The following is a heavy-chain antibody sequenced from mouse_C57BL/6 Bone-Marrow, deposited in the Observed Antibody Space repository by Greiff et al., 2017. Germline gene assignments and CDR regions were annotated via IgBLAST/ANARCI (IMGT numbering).Heavy chain of an antibody. CDR3: ARGYDYDNAMDY. J-gene: IGHJ4*01. D-gene: IGHD2-4*01. CDR2: INPNYGTT. Sequence: VHVKQSGPELVKPGASVKISCKASGYSFTDYNMNWVKQSNGKSLEWIGVINPNYGTTSYNQKFKGKATLTVDQSSSTAYMQLNSLTTEDSAVNYCARGYDYDNAMDYWGQGASVTVSS. V-gene: IGHV1-39*01. CDR1: GYSFTDYN.